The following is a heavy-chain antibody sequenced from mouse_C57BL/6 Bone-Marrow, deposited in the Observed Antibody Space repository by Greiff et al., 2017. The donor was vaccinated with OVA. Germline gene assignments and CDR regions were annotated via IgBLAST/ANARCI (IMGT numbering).Heavy chain of an antibody. V-gene: IGHV1-78*01. J-gene: IGHJ2*01. D-gene: IGHD2-3*01. CDR1: GYTFTGHS. CDR2: IYPRDGST. Sequence: VQLQQSDAELVKPGASVKISCKASGYTFTGHSIHWMKQRPEQGLEWIGYIYPRDGSTKYNEKFKGKATLTADKSSSTAYMQLNSLTSEDSAVYFCARSLYDTTVGDYWGQGTTLTVSS. CDR3: ARSLYDTTVGDY.